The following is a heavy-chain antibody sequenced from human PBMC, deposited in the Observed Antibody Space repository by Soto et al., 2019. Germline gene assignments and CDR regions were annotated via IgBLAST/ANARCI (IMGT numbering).Heavy chain of an antibody. V-gene: IGHV1-18*01. Sequence: QVQLVQSGAEVKKPGASVKVSCKASGYTFTTHGISWVRQVPGQGLEWVGWVRGDNGHTNYAQSFQGRVTMTKNTSTNTAYMELRSLRSDDTAVYYCARDLGYCRSGTRYREWFDPWGQGTLVTVSS. D-gene: IGHD2-2*01. CDR2: VRGDNGHT. J-gene: IGHJ5*02. CDR3: ARDLGYCRSGTRYREWFDP. CDR1: GYTFTTHG.